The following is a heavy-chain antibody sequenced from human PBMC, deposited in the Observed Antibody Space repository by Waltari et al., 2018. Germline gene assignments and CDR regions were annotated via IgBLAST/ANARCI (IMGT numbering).Heavy chain of an antibody. D-gene: IGHD6-13*01. CDR2: INSDGSDT. J-gene: IGHJ6*02. V-gene: IGHV3-74*01. Sequence: NWVRQGPGKGLVWVARINSDGSDTSYADSVKGRFTISRDNAKNTVYLQMKSLRVEDTAVYYCARMARKTYSSPVAGRDYYYGMDVWGLGTTVTVSS. CDR3: ARMARKTYSSPVAGRDYYYGMDV.